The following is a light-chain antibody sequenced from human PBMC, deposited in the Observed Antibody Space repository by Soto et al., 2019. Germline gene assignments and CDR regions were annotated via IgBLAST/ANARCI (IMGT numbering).Light chain of an antibody. CDR1: SSNIGSNT. CDR3: AAWDDSLNGL. J-gene: IGLJ2*01. V-gene: IGLV1-44*01. CDR2: SNN. Sequence: QSVLTQPPSASGTPGQRVTISCSGSSSNIGSNTVNWYQQLPGTAPKLLIYSNNQRPSGVPDRFSASKSGTSASLAISGLQSEDEADYYCAAWDDSLNGLFGGATKLTVL.